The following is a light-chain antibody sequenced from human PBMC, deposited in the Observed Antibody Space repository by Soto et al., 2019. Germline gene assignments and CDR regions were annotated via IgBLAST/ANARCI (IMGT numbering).Light chain of an antibody. Sequence: QSVLTQPPSASGTPGQRVTISCSGVSSNIGSNAVNWYQQFPGAAPQLLIYTNSQRPSGVPDRFSGSKSGTSASLAITGLQSEDEGDYHCAAWDDSLNALVFGGGTKLTVL. CDR1: SSNIGSNA. V-gene: IGLV1-44*01. CDR3: AAWDDSLNALV. CDR2: TNS. J-gene: IGLJ3*02.